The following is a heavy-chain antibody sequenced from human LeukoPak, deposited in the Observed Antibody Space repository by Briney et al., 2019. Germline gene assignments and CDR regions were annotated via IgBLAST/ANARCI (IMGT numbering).Heavy chain of an antibody. CDR3: ARDSCSSTSCYNNWFDP. Sequence: SETLSLTCTVSGGSISNYYWSWIRQPAGKGLEWIGRFYTSGSTNYNPSLKSRVTMSVDKSKNQFSLKLNSVTAADTAVYYRARDSCSSTSCYNNWFDPWGQGTLVTVSS. CDR1: GGSISNYY. J-gene: IGHJ5*02. V-gene: IGHV4-4*07. CDR2: FYTSGST. D-gene: IGHD2-2*02.